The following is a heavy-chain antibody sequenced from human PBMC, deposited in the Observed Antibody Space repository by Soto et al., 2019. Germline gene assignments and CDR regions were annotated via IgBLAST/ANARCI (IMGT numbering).Heavy chain of an antibody. Sequence: QAQLQQSGPGLVKPSQTLSLSCAISGDSVSNNSVAWNWVRQSPSRGLEWLGRTYYRSKWHYDYAPSVSSRITINPDTSKNHFSLQLNSVSPEDAAVYHCARTLRGRGVKYFDDWGQGTLVTVSS. CDR2: TYYRSKWHY. D-gene: IGHD3-10*01. V-gene: IGHV6-1*01. CDR1: GDSVSNNSVA. J-gene: IGHJ4*02. CDR3: ARTLRGRGVKYFDD.